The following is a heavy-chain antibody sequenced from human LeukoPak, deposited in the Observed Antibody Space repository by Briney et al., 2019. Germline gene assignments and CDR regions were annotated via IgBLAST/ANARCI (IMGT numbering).Heavy chain of an antibody. D-gene: IGHD3-9*01. CDR2: IYYSGST. CDR1: GGSFSGYY. J-gene: IGHJ6*02. Sequence: SETLSLTCAVYGGSFSGYYWSWIRQPPGKGLEWIGSIYYSGSTYYNPSLKSRVTISVDTSKNQFSLKLSSVTAADTAVYYCARHDGPYYDILTGYYTDHYYYGMDVWGQGTTVTVSS. V-gene: IGHV4-34*01. CDR3: ARHDGPYYDILTGYYTDHYYYGMDV.